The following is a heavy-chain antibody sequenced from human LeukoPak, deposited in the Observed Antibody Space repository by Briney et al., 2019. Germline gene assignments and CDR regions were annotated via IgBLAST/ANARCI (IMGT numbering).Heavy chain of an antibody. CDR1: GGSFSGYY. J-gene: IGHJ6*03. D-gene: IGHD3-3*01. Sequence: PSETLSLTCAVYGGSFSGYYWSWIRQPPGKGLEWIGEINHSGSTNYNPSLKSRVTISVDTSKNQFSLKLSSVTAADTAVYYCARGLYPPYDFWSGSKGKYYYMDVWGKGTTVTVSS. V-gene: IGHV4-34*01. CDR2: INHSGST. CDR3: ARGLYPPYDFWSGSKGKYYYMDV.